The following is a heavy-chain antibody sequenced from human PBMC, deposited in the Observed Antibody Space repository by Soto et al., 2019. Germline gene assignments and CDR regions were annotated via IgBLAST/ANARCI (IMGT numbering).Heavy chain of an antibody. CDR1: GFTFTSYS. CDR2: ISSSSSYI. Sequence: GGSLRLSCEISGFTFTSYSMNWVRQAPGKGLEWVSSISSSSSYIYYADSVKGRFTISRDNAKNSLYLQMNSLRAEDTAVYYCARAKAVARDGMDVWVQGSTVTVSS. CDR3: ARAKAVARDGMDV. V-gene: IGHV3-21*01. J-gene: IGHJ6*02. D-gene: IGHD6-19*01.